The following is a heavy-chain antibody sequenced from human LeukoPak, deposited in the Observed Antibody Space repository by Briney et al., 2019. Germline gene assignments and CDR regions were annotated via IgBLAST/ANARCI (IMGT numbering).Heavy chain of an antibody. V-gene: IGHV1-2*02. J-gene: IGHJ4*02. Sequence: ASVKVSCKASGYTFTGYYMHWVRQAPGQGLEWMGWINPNSGDTNYAQKFQGRVTMTWDTSISTAYMELSRLKSDGTAVYYCTRDLIRSRYDSSGYFLYWGQGTLVTVSS. CDR3: TRDLIRSRYDSSGYFLY. CDR1: GYTFTGYY. D-gene: IGHD3-22*01. CDR2: INPNSGDT.